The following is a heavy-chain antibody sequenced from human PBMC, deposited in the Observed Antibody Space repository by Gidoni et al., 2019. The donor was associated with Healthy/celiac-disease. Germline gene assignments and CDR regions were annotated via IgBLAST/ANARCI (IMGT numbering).Heavy chain of an antibody. CDR2: ISAYNGNT. Sequence: QVQLVQSGAEVTKPGASVKVSCKASGYTFTSYGISWVRQAPGQGLEWMGWISAYNGNTNYAQKLQGRDTMTTDTSTSTAYMELRSLRSDDTAVYYGARDHQTSVFGVVIQYNWFDPWGQGTLVTVSS. J-gene: IGHJ5*02. D-gene: IGHD3-3*01. V-gene: IGHV1-18*01. CDR3: ARDHQTSVFGVVIQYNWFDP. CDR1: GYTFTSYG.